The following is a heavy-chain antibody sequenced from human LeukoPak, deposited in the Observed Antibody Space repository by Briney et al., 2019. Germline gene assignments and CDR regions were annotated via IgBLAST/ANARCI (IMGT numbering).Heavy chain of an antibody. CDR2: ISWNSGSI. CDR1: GFIFDDYA. D-gene: IGHD3-16*02. J-gene: IGHJ4*02. Sequence: GGSLRLSCAASGFIFDDYAMHWVRQAPGKGLEWVSGISWNSGSIGYADSVKGRFTISRDNAKNSLYLQMNSLRAEDTALYYCAKDLKRLGELSYVDYWGQGTLVTVSS. V-gene: IGHV3-9*01. CDR3: AKDLKRLGELSYVDY.